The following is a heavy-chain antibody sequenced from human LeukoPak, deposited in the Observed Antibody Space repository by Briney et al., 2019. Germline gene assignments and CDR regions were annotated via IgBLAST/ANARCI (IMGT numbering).Heavy chain of an antibody. CDR3: ARAGGTTIVDLDY. J-gene: IGHJ4*02. CDR2: INHSGST. CDR1: GGSFSGYY. D-gene: IGHD3-22*01. Sequence: PSETLSLTCAVYGGSFSGYYWSWIRQPPGKGLEWIGEINHSGSTNYNPSLKSRVTISVDTSKNQFSLKLSSVTAADTAVYYCARAGGTTIVDLDYWGQGTLVTVSS. V-gene: IGHV4-34*01.